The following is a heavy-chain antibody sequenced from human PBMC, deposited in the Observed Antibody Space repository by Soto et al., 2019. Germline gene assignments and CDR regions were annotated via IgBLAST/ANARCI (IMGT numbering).Heavy chain of an antibody. D-gene: IGHD3-3*02. CDR2: ISNGGDYI. Sequence: EVQVVESGGGLVKPGGSLRLSCTASGSPFSTYGMNWVRQAPGKGLEWISSISNGGDYIYYADSVQGRLTISRDNAKNSLYLQMNSLRAEDTAVYFCARDESAGSSIRYWGQGTLVTVSS. J-gene: IGHJ4*02. V-gene: IGHV3-21*01. CDR3: ARDESAGSSIRY. CDR1: GSPFSTYG.